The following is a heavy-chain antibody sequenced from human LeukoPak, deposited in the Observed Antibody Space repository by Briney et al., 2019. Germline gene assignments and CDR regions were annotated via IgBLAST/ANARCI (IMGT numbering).Heavy chain of an antibody. D-gene: IGHD6-6*01. CDR1: GFTFSSYD. J-gene: IGHJ5*02. CDR3: ARGYSSSSWHWFDP. Sequence: GGSLRLSCAASGFTFSSYDMHWVRQATGKGLEWVSAIGTAGDTYHPGSVKGRFTISRENAKNSLYLQMNSLRAGDTAVYYCARGYSSSSWHWFDPWGQGTLVTVSS. CDR2: IGTAGDT. V-gene: IGHV3-13*01.